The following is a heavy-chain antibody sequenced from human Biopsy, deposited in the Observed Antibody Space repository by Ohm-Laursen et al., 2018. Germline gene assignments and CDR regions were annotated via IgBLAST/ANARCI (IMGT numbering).Heavy chain of an antibody. CDR1: GFTFSDYY. V-gene: IGHV3-11*01. CDR3: AKASGYSSGWPIDY. CDR2: ITSGGSTT. D-gene: IGHD6-19*01. J-gene: IGHJ4*02. Sequence: SLRLSCAASGFTFSDYYMSWIRQAPGKGLEWASYITSGGSTTDYADSVKGRFTISRDNAKNSLYLQMHSLRAEDTAFYYCAKASGYSSGWPIDYWGQGNLVTVSS.